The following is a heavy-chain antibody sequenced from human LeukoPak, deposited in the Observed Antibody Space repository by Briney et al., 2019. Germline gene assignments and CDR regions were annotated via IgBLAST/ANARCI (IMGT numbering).Heavy chain of an antibody. CDR2: ISWNSGSI. CDR3: AKDLYGGNSVRGPFDY. D-gene: IGHD4-23*01. Sequence: PAGRSLRLSCAASGFTFDDYAMHWVRQAPGKGLEWVSGISWNSGSIGYADSVKGRFTISRDNAKNSLYLQMNSLRAEDTALYYCAKDLYGGNSVRGPFDYWGQGTLVTVSS. CDR1: GFTFDDYA. J-gene: IGHJ4*02. V-gene: IGHV3-9*01.